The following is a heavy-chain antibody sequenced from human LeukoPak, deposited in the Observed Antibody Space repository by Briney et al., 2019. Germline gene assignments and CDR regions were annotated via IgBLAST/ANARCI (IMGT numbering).Heavy chain of an antibody. V-gene: IGHV1-3*01. J-gene: IGHJ4*02. D-gene: IGHD3-10*01. CDR2: INAGNGNT. CDR1: GYTFTSYA. Sequence: EASVKVSCKASGYTFTSYAMHWVRQAPGQRLEWMGWINAGNGNTKYSQKVQGRDTIPRDTYASTAYMELRSLRSEDTAVYYCAREFKVRGVIIGYWGQGTLLTVSS. CDR3: AREFKVRGVIIGY.